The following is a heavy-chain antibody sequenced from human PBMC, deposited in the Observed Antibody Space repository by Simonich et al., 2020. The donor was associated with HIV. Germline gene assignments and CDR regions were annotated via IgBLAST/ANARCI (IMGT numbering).Heavy chain of an antibody. V-gene: IGHV4-34*01. CDR1: GGSFSGYY. J-gene: IGHJ4*02. Sequence: QVQLQQLGAGLLKPSETLSLTCAVYGGSFSGYYWSWIRQPPGKGLEWIGEINHSESTNYNPSLKSRVTISVDTSKNQFSLKLSSVTAADTAVYYCARGFFQRLYYFDYWGQGTLVTVSS. CDR3: ARGFFQRLYYFDY. CDR2: INHSEST. D-gene: IGHD2-21*02.